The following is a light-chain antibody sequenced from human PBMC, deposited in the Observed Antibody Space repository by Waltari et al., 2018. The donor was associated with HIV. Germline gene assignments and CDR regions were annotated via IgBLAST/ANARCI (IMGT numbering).Light chain of an antibody. V-gene: IGLV1-44*01. CDR1: SSNIGDTT. CDR3: ATWDDSLNGHVV. J-gene: IGLJ2*01. Sequence: QSVLTQPPSASGTPGQRVTIPRSGSSSNIGDTTVNWYQQLPGTAPKLLIYTNTQRPSGVPDRFSGSKSGTSASLAISGLQSEDEADYYCATWDDSLNGHVVFGGGTKLTVL. CDR2: TNT.